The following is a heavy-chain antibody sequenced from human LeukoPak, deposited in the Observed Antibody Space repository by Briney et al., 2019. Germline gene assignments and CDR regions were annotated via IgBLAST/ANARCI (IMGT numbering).Heavy chain of an antibody. CDR2: ISGDGGST. Sequence: GGSLRLSCAASGFTFDDYAMHWVRQAPGKGLEWVSLISGDGGSTYYADSVKGRFTISRDNSKNSLYLQMNSLRTEDTALYYCAKDSGYYDSSGSFDYWGQGTLVTVSS. V-gene: IGHV3-43*02. CDR1: GFTFDDYA. CDR3: AKDSGYYDSSGSFDY. J-gene: IGHJ4*02. D-gene: IGHD3-22*01.